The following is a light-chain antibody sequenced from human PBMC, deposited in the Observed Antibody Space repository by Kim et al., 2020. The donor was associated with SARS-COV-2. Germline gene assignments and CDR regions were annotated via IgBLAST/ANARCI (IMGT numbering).Light chain of an antibody. J-gene: IGLJ2*01. V-gene: IGLV2-14*01. CDR1: SSDVGGYDF. CDR2: DVS. CDR3: SSYTSSSTL. Sequence: QSALTQPASVSVSPGQSITISCTGTSSDVGGYDFVSWYQQHPGKAPKLIIYDVSKRPSGVSNRFSGSKSGNTASLTISGLQAEDEASYDCSSYTSSSTLFGGGTQLTVL.